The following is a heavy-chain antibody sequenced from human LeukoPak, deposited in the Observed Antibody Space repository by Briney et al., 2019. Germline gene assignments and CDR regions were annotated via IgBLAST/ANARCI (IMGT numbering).Heavy chain of an antibody. Sequence: PSETLSLTCTVSGGSISNYCWSWFRQPPGKGLEWKGYILSSGCTNYNPCLKSGVSISVNTSKHQFSLKLSSVTAADTAVYYCGRFGKGCSSTSCYVDYWGQGTLVTVSS. D-gene: IGHD2-2*01. V-gene: IGHV4-59*01. CDR1: GGSISNYC. J-gene: IGHJ4*02. CDR2: ILSSGCT. CDR3: GRFGKGCSSTSCYVDY.